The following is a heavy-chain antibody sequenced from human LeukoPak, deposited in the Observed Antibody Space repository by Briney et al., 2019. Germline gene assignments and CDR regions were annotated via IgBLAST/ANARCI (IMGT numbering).Heavy chain of an antibody. CDR1: GFTFSSYE. CDR2: INWNGGST. J-gene: IGHJ4*02. Sequence: GGSLRLSCVASGFTFSSYEMNWVRQAPGKGLEWVSGINWNGGSTGYADSVKGRFTISRDNAKNSLYLQMNSLRAEDTALYYCARGPAAMTDWGQGTLVTVSS. CDR3: ARGPAAMTD. V-gene: IGHV3-20*04. D-gene: IGHD2-2*01.